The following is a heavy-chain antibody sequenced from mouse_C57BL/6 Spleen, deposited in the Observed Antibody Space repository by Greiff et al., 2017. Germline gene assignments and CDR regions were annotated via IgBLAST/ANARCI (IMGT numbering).Heavy chain of an antibody. CDR2: IDPSDSYT. CDR3: ARRDYGDGGDY. CDR1: GYTFTSYW. J-gene: IGHJ2*01. D-gene: IGHD2-13*01. V-gene: IGHV1-50*01. Sequence: VQLQQPGAELVKPGASVKLSCKASGYTFTSYWMQWVKQRPGQGLEWIGEIDPSDSYTNSNQKFKGKATLTVDTSSSTAYMQLSSLTSEDSAVYYCARRDYGDGGDYWGQGTALTVSS.